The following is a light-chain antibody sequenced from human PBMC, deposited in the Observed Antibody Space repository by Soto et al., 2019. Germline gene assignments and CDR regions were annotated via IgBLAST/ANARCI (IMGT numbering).Light chain of an antibody. J-gene: IGKJ1*01. CDR2: GTS. CDR1: QSVSSSY. V-gene: IGKV3-20*01. Sequence: EIVLTQSPGTLSLSPGERATLSCRASQSVSSSYLAWFQQKPGQAPRVLIYGTSSRATGIPDRFSGSGSGTDFTLTISRLEPEDFAVYYCQWYGSSPRTFGQGTKVEIQ. CDR3: QWYGSSPRT.